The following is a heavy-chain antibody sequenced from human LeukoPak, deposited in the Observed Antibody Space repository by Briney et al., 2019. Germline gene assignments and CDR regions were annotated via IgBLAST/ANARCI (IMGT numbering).Heavy chain of an antibody. V-gene: IGHV4-34*01. D-gene: IGHD2-15*01. J-gene: IGHJ4*02. CDR3: ARRKFKCSGGSCYFDY. CDR2: INHSGST. Sequence: PSETLSLTCTVSGGSISSYYWSWIRQPPGKGLEWIGEINHSGSTNYNPSLKSRVTISVDTSKNQFSLKLSSVTAADTAVYYCARRKFKCSGGSCYFDYWGQGTLVTVSS. CDR1: GGSISSYY.